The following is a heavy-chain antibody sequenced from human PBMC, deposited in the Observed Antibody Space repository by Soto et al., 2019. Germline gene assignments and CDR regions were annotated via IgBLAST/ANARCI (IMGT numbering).Heavy chain of an antibody. D-gene: IGHD5-12*01. Sequence: SETLSLTCTVSGGSISSYYWSWIRQPPGKGLEWIGYIYYSGSTNYNPSLKSRVTISVDTSKNQFSLKLSSVTAADTAVYYCARQHGYSGYGTLYDIWSQGTMVTVSS. J-gene: IGHJ3*02. CDR3: ARQHGYSGYGTLYDI. V-gene: IGHV4-59*08. CDR1: GGSISSYY. CDR2: IYYSGST.